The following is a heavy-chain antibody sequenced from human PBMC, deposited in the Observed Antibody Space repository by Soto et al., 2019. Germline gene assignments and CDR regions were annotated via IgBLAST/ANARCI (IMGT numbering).Heavy chain of an antibody. J-gene: IGHJ1*01. D-gene: IGHD3-16*02. CDR3: AKARVPDFSAHGSCVFEL. CDR2: IVASGGTT. CDR1: GFTFSNYA. V-gene: IGHV3-23*01. Sequence: PGGSLRLSCAASGFTFSNYAMSWVRQAPGKGLEWVSSIVASGGTTYYADSVQGRFSISRDNSKNTLYLQMHSLGPEDTAIFFCAKARVPDFSAHGSCVFELWGRGTLVTVSS.